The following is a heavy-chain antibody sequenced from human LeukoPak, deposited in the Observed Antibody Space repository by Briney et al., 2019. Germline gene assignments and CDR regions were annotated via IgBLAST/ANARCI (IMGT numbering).Heavy chain of an antibody. CDR2: IYYSGST. CDR3: ARGRSSWSHLFDY. CDR1: GGPISSYY. D-gene: IGHD6-13*01. V-gene: IGHV4-59*01. Sequence: SETLSLTCTVSGGPISSYYWSWIRQPPGKGLEWIGYIYYSGSTNYNPSLKSRVTISVDTSKNQFSLTLSSVTAADTAVYYCARGRSSWSHLFDYWGQGTLVTVSS. J-gene: IGHJ4*02.